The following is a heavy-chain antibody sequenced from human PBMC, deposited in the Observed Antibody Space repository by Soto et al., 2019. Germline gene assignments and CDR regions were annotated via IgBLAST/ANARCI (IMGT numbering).Heavy chain of an antibody. V-gene: IGHV5-51*01. Sequence: AAGSLKISCKGSGYSFTSYWIGWVRQMPGKGLEWMGIIYPGDSDTRYSPSFQGQVTISADKSISTAYLQWSSLKASDTAMYYCARTSGVSTHYYYMDVWGKGTTVNVSS. CDR3: ARTSGVSTHYYYMDV. CDR1: GYSFTSYW. J-gene: IGHJ6*03. CDR2: IYPGDSDT. D-gene: IGHD3-3*01.